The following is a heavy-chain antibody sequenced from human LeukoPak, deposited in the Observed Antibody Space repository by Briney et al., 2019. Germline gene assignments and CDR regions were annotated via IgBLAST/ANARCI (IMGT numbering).Heavy chain of an antibody. D-gene: IGHD2-2*03. CDR3: ARDLFGYCSSTSCPGDAFDI. CDR2: IYTSGST. CDR1: GGSISSYY. Sequence: SETLSLTCTVSGGSISSYYWSWIRQPAGKGLEWIGRIYTSGSTNYNPSLKSRVTMSVDTSKNQFSLKLSSVTAADTAVYYCARDLFGYCSSTSCPGDAFDIWGQGTMVTVSS. V-gene: IGHV4-4*07. J-gene: IGHJ3*02.